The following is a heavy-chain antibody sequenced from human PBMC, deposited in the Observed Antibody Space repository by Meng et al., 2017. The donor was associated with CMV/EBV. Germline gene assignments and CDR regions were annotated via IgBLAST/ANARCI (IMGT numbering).Heavy chain of an antibody. CDR2: IIPILGIA. Sequence: SVKVSCKASGGTFSSYAISWVRQAPGQGLEWTGGIIPILGIANYAQKFQGRVTITADKSTSTAYMELSSLRSEDTAVYYCARVPNITIWDYYYGMDVWGQGTTVTVSS. CDR1: GGTFSSYA. D-gene: IGHD3-3*01. V-gene: IGHV1-69*10. J-gene: IGHJ6*02. CDR3: ARVPNITIWDYYYGMDV.